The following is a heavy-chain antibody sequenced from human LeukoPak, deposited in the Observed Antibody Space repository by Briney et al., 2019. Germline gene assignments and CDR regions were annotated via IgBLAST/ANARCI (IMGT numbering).Heavy chain of an antibody. D-gene: IGHD6-19*01. J-gene: IGHJ4*02. Sequence: GGSLRLSCAASGFTFSSYAMHWVRQAPGKGLEWVAVIPYDGSNKYYADSVKGRFTISRDNSKNTLYLQMNSLRAEDTAVYYCATEYSSGWYYFDYWGQGTLVTVSS. CDR3: ATEYSSGWYYFDY. CDR2: IPYDGSNK. V-gene: IGHV3-30*04. CDR1: GFTFSSYA.